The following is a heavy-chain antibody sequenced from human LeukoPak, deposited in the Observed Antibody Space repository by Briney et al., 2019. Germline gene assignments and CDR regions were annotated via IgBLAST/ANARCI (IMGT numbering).Heavy chain of an antibody. D-gene: IGHD3-10*01. V-gene: IGHV3-7*03. J-gene: IGHJ4*02. CDR1: GFTFSSYW. CDR3: ASRGQEVWFGELLYYFDY. CDR2: MRQDGNEK. Sequence: PGGSLRLSCVASGFTFSSYWMSWVRQAPGKGLEWVANMRQDGNEKYYVDSVKGRFTISRDNVENSLYLQMNSLSAEDTAVYYCASRGQEVWFGELLYYFDYWGQGTLVTVSS.